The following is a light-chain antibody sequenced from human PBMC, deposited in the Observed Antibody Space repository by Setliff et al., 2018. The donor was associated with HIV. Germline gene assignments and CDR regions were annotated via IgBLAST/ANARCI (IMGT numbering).Light chain of an antibody. CDR1: SSDVGGYDY. CDR3: SSYTGSSTLDV. J-gene: IGLJ1*01. CDR2: EVS. V-gene: IGLV2-14*01. Sequence: QSALTQPASVSGSPGQSITISCTGTSSDVGGYDYVSWYQQHPDKAPKLMIYEVSNRPSGVSDRFSGSKSGNTASLTISGLQAEDEADYYCSSYTGSSTLDVFGTGTKVTVL.